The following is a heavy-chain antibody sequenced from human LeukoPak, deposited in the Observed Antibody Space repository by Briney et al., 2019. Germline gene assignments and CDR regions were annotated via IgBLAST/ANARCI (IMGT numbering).Heavy chain of an antibody. Sequence: GGSLRLSCAASGFTFSSYPMHWDRQAPGKGLEYVSAITSDGGSTYYANSVKGRFTISRDNSKNTLYLQMGSLTTEDMAVYYCARGEGGRYAYWGQGTLVTVSS. V-gene: IGHV3-64*01. CDR3: ARGEGGRYAY. D-gene: IGHD3-9*01. CDR1: GFTFSSYP. J-gene: IGHJ4*02. CDR2: ITSDGGST.